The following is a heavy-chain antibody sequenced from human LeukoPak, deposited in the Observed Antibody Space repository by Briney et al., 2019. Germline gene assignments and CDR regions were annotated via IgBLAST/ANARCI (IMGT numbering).Heavy chain of an antibody. J-gene: IGHJ5*02. CDR1: GGSISSYY. CDR2: IYYSGST. CDR3: ARASVLLWFGELFGPWFDP. Sequence: PSETLSLTCTVSGGSISSYYWSWIRQPPGKGLERIGYIYYSGSTNYNPSLKSRVTISVDTSKNQFSLKLSSVTAADTAVYYCARASVLLWFGELFGPWFDPWGQGTLVTVSS. V-gene: IGHV4-59*01. D-gene: IGHD3-10*01.